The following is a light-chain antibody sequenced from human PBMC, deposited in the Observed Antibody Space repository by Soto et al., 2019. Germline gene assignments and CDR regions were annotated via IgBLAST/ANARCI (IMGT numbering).Light chain of an antibody. CDR1: QSVSSNY. J-gene: IGKJ2*03. CDR3: QPYGNSPRYS. V-gene: IGKV3-20*01. CDR2: GTS. Sequence: DIVLTQSPGTLSLSLGERATLSCRASQSVSSNYLAWYQQKPGQAPRLLIYGTSSRATGIPDRFSSSGSVTDFTLTISGLEPEDCAMYYCQPYGNSPRYSFGQRTKLEIK.